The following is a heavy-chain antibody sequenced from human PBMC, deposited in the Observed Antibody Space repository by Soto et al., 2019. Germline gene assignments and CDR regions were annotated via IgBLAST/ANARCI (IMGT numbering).Heavy chain of an antibody. CDR1: GFALSDYG. V-gene: IGHV3-33*06. D-gene: IGHD2-21*02. Sequence: QVQVVESGGGMVQAGTSLTLSCAVSGFALSDYGMHWVRLTRGRGLEWVSVIGYTGKYDYYADSVKGRFTVSRDTSNNTVFLHMNSLRAEYTAVYYCGKAGETGDTAGYLDHWGQGNLVTVSS. J-gene: IGHJ4*02. CDR3: GKAGETGDTAGYLDH. CDR2: IGYTGKYD.